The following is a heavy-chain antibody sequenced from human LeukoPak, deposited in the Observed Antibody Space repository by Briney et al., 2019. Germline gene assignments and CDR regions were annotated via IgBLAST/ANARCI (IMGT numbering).Heavy chain of an antibody. CDR2: ISYDGSNK. V-gene: IGHV3-30*04. J-gene: IGHJ4*02. D-gene: IGHD3-9*01. Sequence: GGSLRLSCAASGFIFSSYAMHWVRQAPGKGLEWVAVISYDGSNKYYADSVKGRFTISRDNSKNTLYLQMNSLRAEDTAVYYCARGTGYRVFDYWSQGTLVTVSS. CDR3: ARGTGYRVFDY. CDR1: GFIFSSYA.